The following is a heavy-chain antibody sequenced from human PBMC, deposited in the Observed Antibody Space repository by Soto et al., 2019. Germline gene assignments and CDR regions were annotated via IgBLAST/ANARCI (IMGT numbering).Heavy chain of an antibody. J-gene: IGHJ6*03. CDR2: ISSSSSYI. V-gene: IGHV3-21*01. CDR3: AIDGLPNSSSWYYYYYYMDV. Sequence: GGSLRLSCAASGFTFSSYSMNWVRQAPGKGLEWVSSISSSSSYIYYADSVKGRFTISRDNAKNSLYLQMNSLIAEDTAVYYFAIDGLPNSSSWYYYYYYMDVWGKGTTVTVSS. D-gene: IGHD6-13*01. CDR1: GFTFSSYS.